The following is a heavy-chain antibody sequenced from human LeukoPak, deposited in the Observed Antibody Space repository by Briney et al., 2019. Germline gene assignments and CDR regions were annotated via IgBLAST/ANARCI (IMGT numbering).Heavy chain of an antibody. CDR2: ISGSGGST. V-gene: IGHV3-23*01. D-gene: IGHD3-10*01. CDR3: AKHGAMVRGVVHNWFDP. Sequence: GGSLRLSCAASGFTFSSYAMSWVRQAPGKGLEWVSAISGSGGSTYYADSVKGRFTISRDNSKNTLYLQMNSLRAEDTAVYYCAKHGAMVRGVVHNWFDPWGQGTLVTVSS. CDR1: GFTFSSYA. J-gene: IGHJ5*02.